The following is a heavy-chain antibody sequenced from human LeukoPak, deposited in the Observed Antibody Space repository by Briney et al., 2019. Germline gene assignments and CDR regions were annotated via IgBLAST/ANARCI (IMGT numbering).Heavy chain of an antibody. D-gene: IGHD5-18*01. CDR2: ISGTGGST. V-gene: IGHV3-23*01. Sequence: PGGSLRLSCAASGFTFSSYAMSWVRQAPGKGLEWVSAISGTGGSTYYGDSVKGRFTISRDNSKNTLYLQMNSLRAEDTAVYFCASRENNYGLEDWGQGTLVTVSS. CDR1: GFTFSSYA. J-gene: IGHJ1*01. CDR3: ASRENNYGLED.